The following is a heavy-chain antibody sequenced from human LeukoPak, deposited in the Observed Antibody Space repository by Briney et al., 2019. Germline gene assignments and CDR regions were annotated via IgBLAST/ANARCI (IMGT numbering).Heavy chain of an antibody. D-gene: IGHD3-10*01. J-gene: IGHJ6*03. V-gene: IGHV4-61*02. CDR1: GGSISSGSYY. Sequence: PSETLSLTCTVSGGSISSGSYYWSWIRQPAGKGLEWIGRIYTSGSTNYNPSLKSRVTISVDTSKNQFSLKLSSVTAADTAVYYCARGSEGYGSGSPITYYYYMDVWGKGTTVTISS. CDR2: IYTSGST. CDR3: ARGSEGYGSGSPITYYYYMDV.